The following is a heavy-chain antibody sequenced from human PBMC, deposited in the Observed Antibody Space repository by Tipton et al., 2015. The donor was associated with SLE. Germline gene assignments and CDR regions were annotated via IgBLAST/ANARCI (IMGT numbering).Heavy chain of an antibody. CDR2: INHSGST. Sequence: TLSLTCAVYGGSFSGYYWSWIRQPPGKGLEWIGEINHSGSTNYNPSLKSRVTISVDTSKNQFSLKLSSVTAADTAVYYCARGGDGYINSWFLFDSWGQGRLVTVSS. J-gene: IGHJ4*02. CDR1: GGSFSGYY. CDR3: ARGGDGYINSWFLFDS. V-gene: IGHV4-34*01. D-gene: IGHD6-13*01.